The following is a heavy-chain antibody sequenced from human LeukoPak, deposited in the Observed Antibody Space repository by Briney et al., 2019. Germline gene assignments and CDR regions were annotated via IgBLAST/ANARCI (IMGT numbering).Heavy chain of an antibody. Sequence: PSETLSLTCSVSGGSISSYYWSWTRQPAGKSLEWIGRIYTSGSPSYNPSLKSRVTMSLDTSKKQFSLKLNSVTAADTAVYYCARERGNYGMDVWGQGTTVTVSS. CDR1: GGSISSYY. CDR2: IYTSGSP. V-gene: IGHV4-4*07. D-gene: IGHD3-16*01. J-gene: IGHJ6*02. CDR3: ARERGNYGMDV.